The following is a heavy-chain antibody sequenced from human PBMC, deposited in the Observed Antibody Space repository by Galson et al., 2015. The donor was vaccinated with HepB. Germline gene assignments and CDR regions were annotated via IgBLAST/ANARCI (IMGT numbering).Heavy chain of an antibody. Sequence: SVKVSCKASGYTFTSYYMHWVRQAPGQGLEGMGIINPSGGSTSYEQKFQGRVKITADKSTSTAYMELSSLRSEDTAVYDCASGRTGLIAAAGHYYYYGMDVWGQGTTVTVSS. CDR2: INPSGGST. CDR1: GYTFTSYY. J-gene: IGHJ6*02. V-gene: IGHV1-46*01. CDR3: ASGRTGLIAAAGHYYYYGMDV. D-gene: IGHD6-13*01.